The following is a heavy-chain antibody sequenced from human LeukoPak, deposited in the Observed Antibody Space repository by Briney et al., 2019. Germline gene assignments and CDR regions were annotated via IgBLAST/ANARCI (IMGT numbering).Heavy chain of an antibody. CDR3: AKGSLIAASGTLFDF. CDR1: GFTFDDYS. Sequence: PGRSLRLSCAASGFTFDDYSMHWVRHSPGKGLEWLSGLGWNGDIIDYADSVKGRFTISRDNPKNSLYLQMDSLKTEDTALYYCAKGSLIAASGTLFDFWGQGTRVTVSS. J-gene: IGHJ4*02. D-gene: IGHD6-13*01. V-gene: IGHV3-9*01. CDR2: LGWNGDII.